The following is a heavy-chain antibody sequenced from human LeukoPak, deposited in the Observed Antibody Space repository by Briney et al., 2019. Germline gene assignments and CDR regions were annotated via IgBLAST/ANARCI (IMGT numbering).Heavy chain of an antibody. V-gene: IGHV4-39*07. J-gene: IGHJ4*02. D-gene: IGHD3-16*01. CDR3: SAVNGWTYYFDL. CDR2: MCYNGNT. CDR1: GGSIGSESYY. Sequence: SETLSLTCSVSGGSIGSESYYWGWIRQSPGKGLEWIGSMCYNGNTYYIPSLKSRVSISIDMSKNQFFLRLSSVTAADTAVYCASAVNGWTYYFDLWGQGILVTVSS.